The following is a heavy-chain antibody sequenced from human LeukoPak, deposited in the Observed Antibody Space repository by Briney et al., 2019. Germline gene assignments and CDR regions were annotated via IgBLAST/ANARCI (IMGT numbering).Heavy chain of an antibody. Sequence: ASVKVSCKASGYTFTGCYMHWVRQAPGQGLEWMGWINPNSGNTNYAQKLQGRVTMTTDISTSTAYMELRSLRSDDTAVYYCARDLVAVRNWGQGTLVTVSS. CDR1: GYTFTGCY. CDR2: INPNSGNT. CDR3: ARDLVAVRN. D-gene: IGHD6-19*01. V-gene: IGHV1-18*04. J-gene: IGHJ4*02.